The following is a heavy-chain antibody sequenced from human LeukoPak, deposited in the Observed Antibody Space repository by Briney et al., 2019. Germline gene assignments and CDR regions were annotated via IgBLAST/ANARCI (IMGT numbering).Heavy chain of an antibody. V-gene: IGHV1-18*01. CDR2: ISAYNGNT. CDR1: GYTFTSYG. D-gene: IGHD2-2*01. CDR3: ARVEDIVVVAAASFDY. J-gene: IGHJ4*02. Sequence: ASVTVSFKASGYTFTSYGISWVRQAPGQGLEWMGWISAYNGNTNYAQKLQGRVTMTTDTSTSTAYMELRSLRSDDTAVYSCARVEDIVVVAAASFDYWGQGTLVTVSS.